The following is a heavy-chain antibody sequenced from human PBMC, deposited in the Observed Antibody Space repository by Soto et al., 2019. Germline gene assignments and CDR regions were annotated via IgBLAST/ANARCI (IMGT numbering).Heavy chain of an antibody. D-gene: IGHD3-3*01. V-gene: IGHV1-69*04. CDR2: IIPIHGIA. CDR1: GGTFSSYT. J-gene: IGHJ4*02. CDR3: ATEDDFWSGSIG. Sequence: SVKVSCKASGGTFSSYTISWVRQAPGKGLEWMGRIIPIHGIANYAQKFQGRVTMTEDTSTDTAYMELSSLRSEDTAVYYCATEDDFWSGSIGWGQGTLVTVSS.